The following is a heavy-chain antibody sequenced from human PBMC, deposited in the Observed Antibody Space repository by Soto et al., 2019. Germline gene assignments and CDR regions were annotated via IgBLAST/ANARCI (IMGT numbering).Heavy chain of an antibody. CDR3: ARVVGHYYDSSGYYAPFDY. Sequence: GASVKVSCKASGGTFSSYAISWVRQAPGQGLEWMGGIIPIFGTANYAQKFQGRVTITADESTSTAYMELSSLRSEDTAVYYCARVVGHYYDSSGYYAPFDYWGQGTLVTVSS. CDR1: GGTFSSYA. CDR2: IIPIFGTA. V-gene: IGHV1-69*13. D-gene: IGHD3-22*01. J-gene: IGHJ4*02.